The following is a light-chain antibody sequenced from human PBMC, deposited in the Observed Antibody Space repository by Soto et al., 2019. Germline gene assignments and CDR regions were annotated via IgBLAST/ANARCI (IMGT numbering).Light chain of an antibody. CDR1: QTVSSNY. CDR2: GAS. Sequence: ILLSQSLDALSLHTKERATLSCRASQTVSSNYLARCQQRPGQGPRLLIYGASTRAAGIPARFSGSGSGADFTLTIISLEHEDFAVYYCLQRSDWWTFGQGTKV. V-gene: IGKV3D-20*02. CDR3: LQRSDWWT. J-gene: IGKJ1*01.